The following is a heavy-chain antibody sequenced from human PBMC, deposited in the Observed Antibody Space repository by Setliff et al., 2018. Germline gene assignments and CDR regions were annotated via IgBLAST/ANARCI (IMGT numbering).Heavy chain of an antibody. CDR1: GFSISDHY. CDR3: TVYNTGSSKDHY. Sequence: SETLRLSCAASGFSISDHYMDWVRQPPGKGLEWIGEINHSGSTNYNPSLKSRVTISVDTSKNQFSLKLSSVTAADTALYYCTVYNTGSSKDHYWGQGTPVTVSS. J-gene: IGHJ4*02. CDR2: INHSGST. V-gene: IGHV4-34*08. D-gene: IGHD2-8*02.